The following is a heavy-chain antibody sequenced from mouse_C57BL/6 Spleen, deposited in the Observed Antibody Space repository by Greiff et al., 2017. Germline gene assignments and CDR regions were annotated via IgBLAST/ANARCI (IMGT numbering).Heavy chain of an antibody. V-gene: IGHV1-69*01. CDR3: ARGAYDYGFAY. J-gene: IGHJ3*01. D-gene: IGHD2-4*01. CDR1: GYTFTSYW. CDR2: IDPSDSYT. Sequence: QVQLQQPGAELVMPGASVKLSCKASGYTFTSYWMHWVKQRPGQGLEWIGEIDPSDSYTNYNQKFKGKSTLTVDKSSSTAYMQLSSLTSEDSAVYYCARGAYDYGFAYRGQGTLVTVSA.